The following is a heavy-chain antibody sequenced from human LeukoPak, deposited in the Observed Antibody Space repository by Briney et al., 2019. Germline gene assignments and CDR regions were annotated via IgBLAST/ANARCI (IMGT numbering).Heavy chain of an antibody. CDR3: ARESRGPYYFDY. J-gene: IGHJ4*02. V-gene: IGHV3-30*03. CDR1: GFTFSSYW. CDR2: ISYDGSNK. D-gene: IGHD6-13*01. Sequence: GGSLRLSCAASGFTFSSYWMSWVRQAPGKGPEWVAVISYDGSNKYYADSVKGRFTISRDNSKNTLYLQMNSLRAEDTAVYYCARESRGPYYFDYWGQGTLVTVSS.